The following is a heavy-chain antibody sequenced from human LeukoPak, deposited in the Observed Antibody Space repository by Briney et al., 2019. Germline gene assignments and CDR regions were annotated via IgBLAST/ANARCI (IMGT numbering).Heavy chain of an antibody. CDR2: INPNSGGT. V-gene: IGHV1-2*06. J-gene: IGHJ3*02. CDR1: GYTFTGYY. D-gene: IGHD3-22*01. Sequence: GASVKVSCKASGYTFTGYYMHWVRQAPGQGLEWMGRINPNSGGTNYAQKFQGRVTMTRDTSISTAYMELSRLRSDDTAVYYCVADDSSGSDAFDIWGQGTMVTVSS. CDR3: VADDSSGSDAFDI.